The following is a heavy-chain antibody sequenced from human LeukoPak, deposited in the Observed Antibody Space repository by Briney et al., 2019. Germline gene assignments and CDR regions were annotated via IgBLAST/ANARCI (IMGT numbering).Heavy chain of an antibody. CDR2: IYHSGST. CDR3: ASGPRGVGPIPDWNY. V-gene: IGHV4-30-2*01. Sequence: SQTLSLTCTVSGGSISSGGYYWSWLRQPPGKGLEWIGYIYHSGSTYYNPSLKSRVTISVDRSQNQFSLKLSSVTAADTAVYYCASGPRGVGPIPDWNYWGQGTLVTVSS. J-gene: IGHJ4*02. CDR1: GGSISSGGYY. D-gene: IGHD3-9*01.